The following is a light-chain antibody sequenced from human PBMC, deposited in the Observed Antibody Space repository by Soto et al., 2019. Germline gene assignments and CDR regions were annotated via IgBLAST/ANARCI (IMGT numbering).Light chain of an antibody. J-gene: IGKJ2*01. Sequence: VLTQSPDTLSLSPGDRATLYCTARRSVSSSYLAWYHHKAGQAPRLLISGASNRATDIADRFSGSESGTDFTLTNSRLEPEDFAVYYCQHYGSSSPYTFGQGTKLEIK. CDR1: RSVSSSY. V-gene: IGKV3-20*01. CDR2: GAS. CDR3: QHYGSSSPYT.